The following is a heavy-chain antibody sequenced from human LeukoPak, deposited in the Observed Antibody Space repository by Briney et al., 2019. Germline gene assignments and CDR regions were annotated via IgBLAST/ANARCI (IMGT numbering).Heavy chain of an antibody. CDR1: GFTFSSYG. CDR2: IWYDGSNK. Sequence: PGGSLRLSCAASGFTFSSYGMHWVRQAPGKGLEWVAVIWYDGSNKYYADSVKGRFTISRDNSKNTLYLQMSSLRAEDTAVYYCARDNGGYYQYDAFDIWGQGTMVTVSS. V-gene: IGHV3-33*01. CDR3: ARDNGGYYQYDAFDI. D-gene: IGHD3-22*01. J-gene: IGHJ3*02.